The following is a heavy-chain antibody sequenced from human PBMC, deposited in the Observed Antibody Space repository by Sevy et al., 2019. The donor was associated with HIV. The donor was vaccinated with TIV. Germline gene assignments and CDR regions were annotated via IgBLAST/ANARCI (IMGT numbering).Heavy chain of an antibody. CDR2: IRSKANSYAT. J-gene: IGHJ6*02. V-gene: IGHV3-73*01. Sequence: GGSLRLSCAASGFTFSGSAMHWVRQASGKGLEWVGRIRSKANSYATAYAASVKGRFTISRDDSKNTAYLQMNSLKTEETAVYYGTRHLEGSDDLDLDYGDYYGMDVWGQGTTVTVSS. CDR1: GFTFSGSA. D-gene: IGHD4-17*01. CDR3: TRHLEGSDDLDLDYGDYYGMDV.